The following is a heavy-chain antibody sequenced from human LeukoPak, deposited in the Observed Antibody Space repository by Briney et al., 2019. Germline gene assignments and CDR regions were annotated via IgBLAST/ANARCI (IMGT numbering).Heavy chain of an antibody. J-gene: IGHJ4*02. V-gene: IGHV3-74*01. CDR2: VNNDGRST. Sequence: GGSLRLSCTASGFTFNIYWMHWVRQAPGEGLVWVSRVNNDGRSTSYGDFVKGRFTISRDNAKNTLYLQMNSLRAEDTAIYYCVRDVWGDRDSYFDYWAREPWSPSPQ. D-gene: IGHD2-21*01. CDR3: VRDVWGDRDSYFDY. CDR1: GFTFNIYW.